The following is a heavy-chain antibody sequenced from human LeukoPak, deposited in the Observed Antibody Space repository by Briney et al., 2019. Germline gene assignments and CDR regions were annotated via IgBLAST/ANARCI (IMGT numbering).Heavy chain of an antibody. CDR2: TYYRSKWYN. CDR1: GDSVSSNSAA. D-gene: IGHD2-2*02. CDR3: ARGKRSGIVVVPAAIPGTVSYYYMDV. V-gene: IGHV6-1*01. Sequence: SQTLSLTCAISGDSVSSNSAAWNWIRQSPSRGLEWLGRTYYRSKWYNDYAVSVKSRITINPDTSKNQFSLQLNSVTPEDTAVYYCARGKRSGIVVVPAAIPGTVSYYYMDVWGKGTTVTVSS. J-gene: IGHJ6*03.